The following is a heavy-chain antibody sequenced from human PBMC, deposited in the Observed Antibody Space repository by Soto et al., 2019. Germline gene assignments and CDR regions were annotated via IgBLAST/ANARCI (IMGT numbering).Heavy chain of an antibody. D-gene: IGHD6-13*01. Sequence: DVQLVETGGGWIQPGGSLRLSCAASGFIVSSSYMSWVRQAPGKGLEWVSVIYSDGRTYYADSVKGRFTTSRDNSKNTLYLQVNSLSAEDAAVYYCARCSGWYGQCYFDCWGQGTLVTVSS. CDR3: ARCSGWYGQCYFDC. J-gene: IGHJ4*02. V-gene: IGHV3-53*02. CDR2: IYSDGRT. CDR1: GFIVSSSY.